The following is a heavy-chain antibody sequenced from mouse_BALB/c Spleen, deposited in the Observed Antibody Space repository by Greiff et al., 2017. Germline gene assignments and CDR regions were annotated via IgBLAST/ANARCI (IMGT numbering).Heavy chain of an antibody. D-gene: IGHD2-1*01. CDR1: GYSITSDYA. Sequence: DVQLVESGPGLVKPSQSLSLTCTVTGYSITSDYAWNWIRQFPGNKLEWMGYISYSGSTSYNPSLKSRISITRDTSKNQFFLQLNSVTTEDTATYYCARYYGIYWYFDVWGAGTTVTVS. J-gene: IGHJ1*01. CDR3: ARYYGIYWYFDV. CDR2: ISYSGST. V-gene: IGHV3-2*02.